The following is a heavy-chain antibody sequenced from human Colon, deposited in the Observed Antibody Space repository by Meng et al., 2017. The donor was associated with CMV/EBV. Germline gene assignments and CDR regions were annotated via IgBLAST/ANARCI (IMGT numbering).Heavy chain of an antibody. J-gene: IGHJ4*02. CDR3: DGSDY. CDR2: LNSGGGST. Sequence: PGGSLRLSWGASGFAFRTYVMSWARQAPGKGLEWVSTLNSGGGSTYYADSVKGRFTISRDNSKNMLYLQMNSLRADDTAVYYCDGSDYWGQGTLVTVSS. CDR1: GFAFRTYV. V-gene: IGHV3-23*01.